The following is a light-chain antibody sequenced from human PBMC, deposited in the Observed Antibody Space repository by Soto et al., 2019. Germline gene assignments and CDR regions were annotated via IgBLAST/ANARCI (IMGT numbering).Light chain of an antibody. CDR3: MQALQTPNT. V-gene: IGKV2-28*01. CDR2: LAS. CDR1: QSLLYSDGDNY. Sequence: VITHSPLALCVTHIEPASISCRRSQSLLYSDGDNYLDWYLQKPGQSPQLLIYLASNRASGVPARFSGSGSGTYFTLKISRVEAEDVGLYYCMQALQTPNTFGQGTRLENK. J-gene: IGKJ5*01.